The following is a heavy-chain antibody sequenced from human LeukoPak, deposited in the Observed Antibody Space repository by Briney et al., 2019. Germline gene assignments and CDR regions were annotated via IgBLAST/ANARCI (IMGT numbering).Heavy chain of an antibody. J-gene: IGHJ4*02. CDR2: ISGSGGST. CDR1: GFTFSNYG. V-gene: IGHV3-23*01. CDR3: AKDLGYRSSGSCTTIDY. D-gene: IGHD2-15*01. Sequence: GGSLRLSCAASGFTFSNYGMNWVRQAPGKGLEWVSGISGSGGSTYSADSVKGRFTISRDNSKNTLYLQVNSLRAEDTAVYYCAKDLGYRSSGSCTTIDYWGQGTPVTVSS.